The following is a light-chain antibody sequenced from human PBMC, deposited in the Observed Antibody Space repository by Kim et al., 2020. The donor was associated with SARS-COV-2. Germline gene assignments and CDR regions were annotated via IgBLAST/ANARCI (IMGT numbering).Light chain of an antibody. Sequence: DIQMTQSPSSLSASVGERVTITCRASQDINIWLAWYQQRPGKAPKSLIYAASNLQTGVPGRFSGSGSGTEFTLTIRSLQPEDFATYYCQQYVSYPNTFGKGTRLEIK. CDR1: QDINIW. J-gene: IGKJ5*01. CDR2: AAS. V-gene: IGKV1D-16*01. CDR3: QQYVSYPNT.